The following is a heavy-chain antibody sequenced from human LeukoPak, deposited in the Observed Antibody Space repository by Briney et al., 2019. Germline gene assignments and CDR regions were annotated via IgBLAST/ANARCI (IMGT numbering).Heavy chain of an antibody. J-gene: IGHJ5*02. CDR3: ARESYTIFGVDNWFDP. V-gene: IGHV5-51*01. CDR1: GYSFTSYW. CDR2: IYPGDSDT. Sequence: GESLKISCKGSGYSFTSYWIGWVRQMPGKGLEWMGIIYPGDSDTRYSPSFQGQVTISADKSISTAYVQWSSLKASDTAMYYCARESYTIFGVDNWFDPWGQGTLVTVSS. D-gene: IGHD3-3*01.